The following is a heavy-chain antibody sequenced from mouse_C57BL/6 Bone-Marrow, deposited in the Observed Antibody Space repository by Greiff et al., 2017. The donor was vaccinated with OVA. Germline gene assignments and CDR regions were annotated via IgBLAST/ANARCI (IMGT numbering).Heavy chain of an antibody. J-gene: IGHJ1*03. Sequence: QVQLQQPGAELVKPGASVKLSCKASGYTFTSYWMQWVKQRPGQGLEWIGEIYPFDSSTNSNQKFKGKATLTVDKSYSTAYMQLSSMTSEDSAVYYYARGNFYWYFDVWGTGTTVTVSS. CDR3: ARGNFYWYFDV. CDR1: GYTFTSYW. V-gene: IGHV1-50*01. CDR2: IYPFDSST.